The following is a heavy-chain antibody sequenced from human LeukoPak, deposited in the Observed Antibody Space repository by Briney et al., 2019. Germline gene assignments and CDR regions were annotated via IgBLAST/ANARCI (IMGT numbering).Heavy chain of an antibody. V-gene: IGHV4-39*01. J-gene: IGHJ4*02. D-gene: IGHD3-9*01. CDR2: IYYAGST. Sequence: SETLSLTCSVSGGSISNTSFFWGWIRQPPGKGLEWIVSIYYAGSTFHNPSLKSRVTMSVDTSKNQFSLKMSSVTAADTAVYYCARHLYDILTGYAYYFDYWGQGTLVTVSS. CDR1: GGSISNTSFF. CDR3: ARHLYDILTGYAYYFDY.